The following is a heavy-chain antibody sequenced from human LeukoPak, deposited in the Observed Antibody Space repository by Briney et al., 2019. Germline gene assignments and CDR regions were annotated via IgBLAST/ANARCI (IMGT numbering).Heavy chain of an antibody. CDR3: ARGGVHMWLGFDY. CDR2: IYPGDSDT. V-gene: IGHV5-51*01. Sequence: GESLKISCKGSGYSFTSYWIGWVRQMPGKGLEWMGIIYPGDSDTRYSPSFQGQVTISIDKSISTAFLQWSSLKASDTAVYYCARGGVHMWLGFDYWGQGTLVTVSS. CDR1: GYSFTSYW. J-gene: IGHJ4*02. D-gene: IGHD3-10*01.